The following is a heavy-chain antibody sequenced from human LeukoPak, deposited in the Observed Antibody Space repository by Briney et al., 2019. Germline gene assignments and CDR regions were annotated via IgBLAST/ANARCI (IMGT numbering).Heavy chain of an antibody. CDR1: GFTVSSNY. Sequence: GGSLRLSCAASGFTVSSNYMSWARQAPGKGLEWVSVIYSGGSTYYADSVKGRFTISRDNSKNTLYLQMNSLRAEDTAVYYCARRQTTVVPYYYYDMDVWGQGTTVTVSS. V-gene: IGHV3-66*01. CDR2: IYSGGST. D-gene: IGHD4-23*01. J-gene: IGHJ6*02. CDR3: ARRQTTVVPYYYYDMDV.